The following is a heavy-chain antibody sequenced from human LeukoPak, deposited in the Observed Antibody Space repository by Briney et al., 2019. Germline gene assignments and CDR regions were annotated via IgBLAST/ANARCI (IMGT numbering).Heavy chain of an antibody. J-gene: IGHJ5*02. Sequence: ASVKVSCKASGYTFTSYGISWVRQAPGQGREWMGWISAYNGNTNYAQKLQGRVTMTTDTSTSTAYMELRSLRSDDTAVYYCARDRDFWSGYNWFDPWGQGTLVTVSS. CDR2: ISAYNGNT. D-gene: IGHD3-3*01. CDR1: GYTFTSYG. V-gene: IGHV1-18*01. CDR3: ARDRDFWSGYNWFDP.